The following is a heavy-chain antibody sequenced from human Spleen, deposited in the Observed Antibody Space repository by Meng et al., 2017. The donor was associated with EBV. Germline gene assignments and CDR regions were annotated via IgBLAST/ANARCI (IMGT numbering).Heavy chain of an antibody. CDR3: AKTGGGYSGYYYFDY. V-gene: IGHV7-4-1*02. J-gene: IGHJ4*02. CDR2: INTNTGNP. D-gene: IGHD5-12*01. CDR1: GYTFTSYA. Sequence: QVQWVQSGSELEKPGSSVKVSCKTSGYTFTSYATSWLRQAPGQGLEWMGWINTNTGNPTYAQGFTGRFVFSLDTSVSTAYLQISSLKAEDTAVYYCAKTGGGYSGYYYFDYWGQGTLVTVSS.